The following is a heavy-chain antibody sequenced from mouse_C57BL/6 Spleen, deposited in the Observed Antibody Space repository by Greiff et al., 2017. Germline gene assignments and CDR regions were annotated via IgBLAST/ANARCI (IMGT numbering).Heavy chain of an antibody. J-gene: IGHJ3*01. V-gene: IGHV1-74*01. Sequence: QVQLKQPGAELVKPGASVKVSCKASGYTFTSYWMHWVKQRPGQGLEWIGRIHPSDSDTNYNQKFKGKATLTVDKSSSTAYMQLSSLTSEDSAVYYCAGSGDGGAWFAYWGQGTLVTVSA. CDR3: AGSGDGGAWFAY. CDR2: IHPSDSDT. CDR1: GYTFTSYW.